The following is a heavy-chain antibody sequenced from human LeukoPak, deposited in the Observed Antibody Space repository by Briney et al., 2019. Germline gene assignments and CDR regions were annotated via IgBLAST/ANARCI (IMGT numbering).Heavy chain of an antibody. D-gene: IGHD3-22*01. Sequence: GGSLRLSCAASGFTFSDYYMNWLRQAPGKGLEWVSSISRGGNSIYYAEPVKGRFTISRDNAKNSLYLQMNSLRAEDTAVYYCARDKGSSGYDAFDIWGQGTMVTVSS. CDR3: ARDKGSSGYDAFDI. V-gene: IGHV3-11*04. CDR2: ISRGGNSI. CDR1: GFTFSDYY. J-gene: IGHJ3*02.